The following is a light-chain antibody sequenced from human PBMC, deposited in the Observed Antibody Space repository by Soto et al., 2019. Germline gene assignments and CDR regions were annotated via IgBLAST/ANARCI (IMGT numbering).Light chain of an antibody. CDR3: KQHGSSPQT. J-gene: IGKJ1*01. Sequence: EIVLTQSPGTLSLSPGERATLSCRASQSVSSSYLAWYQQKPGQAPRLLIYGASSRATGIPDRFSGRGSGTDVTLTISRLEPEDFAVYYCKQHGSSPQTFGQGNNVEIK. V-gene: IGKV3-20*01. CDR2: GAS. CDR1: QSVSSSY.